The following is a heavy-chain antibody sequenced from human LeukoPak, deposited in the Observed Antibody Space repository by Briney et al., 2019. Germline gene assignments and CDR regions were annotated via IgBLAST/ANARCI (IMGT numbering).Heavy chain of an antibody. V-gene: IGHV3-23*01. J-gene: IGHJ4*02. CDR3: AKESGSYWGYFDY. D-gene: IGHD1-26*01. CDR2: ISGTGDST. CDR1: GFTFSSYA. Sequence: GGSLRLSCAASGFTFSSYAMSWVRQAPGKGLEWVSAISGTGDSTYYADSVKGRFTISRDNSKNTLYLQMNSLRAEDTAVYYCAKESGSYWGYFDYWGQGALVTVSS.